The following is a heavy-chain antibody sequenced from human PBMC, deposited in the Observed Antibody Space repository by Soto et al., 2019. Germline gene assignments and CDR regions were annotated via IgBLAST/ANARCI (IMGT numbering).Heavy chain of an antibody. D-gene: IGHD3-16*01. CDR1: GDSVSSNSAA. Sequence: KQSQTLSLTCAISGDSVSSNSAAWNWIRQSPSRGLEWLGRTYYRSKWYNDYAVSVKSRITINPDTSKNQFSLQLNSVTPEDTAVYYCARVRAYDYIWGSYNRFWFDPWGQGTLVTVSS. CDR2: TYYRSKWYN. CDR3: ARVRAYDYIWGSYNRFWFDP. V-gene: IGHV6-1*01. J-gene: IGHJ5*02.